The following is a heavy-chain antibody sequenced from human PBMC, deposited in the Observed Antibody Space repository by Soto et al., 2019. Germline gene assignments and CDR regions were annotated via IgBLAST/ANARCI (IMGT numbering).Heavy chain of an antibody. CDR2: IYYSGST. CDR1: GGSISSSSYC. V-gene: IGHV4-39*01. Sequence: KPSETLSLTCTVSGGSISSSSYCWGWIRQPPGKGLEWIGSIYYSGSTYYNPSLKSRVTISVDTSKNQFSLKLSSVTAADTAVYYCARQGELRFLEWFDEDYYYYGMDVWGQGTTVTVSS. CDR3: ARQGELRFLEWFDEDYYYYGMDV. J-gene: IGHJ6*02. D-gene: IGHD3-3*01.